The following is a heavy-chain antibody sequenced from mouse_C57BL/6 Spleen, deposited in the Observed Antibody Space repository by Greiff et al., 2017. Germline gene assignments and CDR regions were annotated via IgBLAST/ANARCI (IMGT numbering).Heavy chain of an antibody. D-gene: IGHD1-1*01. CDR1: GYAFSSSW. Sequence: VQLQQSGPELVKPGASVKISCKASGYAFSSSWMNWVKQRPGKGLEWIGRIYPGDGDTNYNGKFKGKATLTADKASSTAYMQLSSLTSEDSAVYFCARGCGSPSYWDFEGWGTGTTVTV. CDR2: IYPGDGDT. V-gene: IGHV1-82*01. CDR3: ARGCGSPSYWDFEG. J-gene: IGHJ1*03.